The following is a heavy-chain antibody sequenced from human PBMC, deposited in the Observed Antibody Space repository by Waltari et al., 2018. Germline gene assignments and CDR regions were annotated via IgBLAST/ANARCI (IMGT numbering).Heavy chain of an antibody. Sequence: EVQLVESGGGLVQPGRSLRLSCATSGSTFSAFWMPWFRQAPGKGLEWVAKITGDGSETYYADSVKGRFTISRDNAKNSVYLQMNSLRVEDTAVYYCATDRGPNTFDHWGQGTLVTVSS. J-gene: IGHJ4*02. CDR1: GSTFSAFW. CDR3: ATDRGPNTFDH. CDR2: ITGDGSET. V-gene: IGHV3-7*01.